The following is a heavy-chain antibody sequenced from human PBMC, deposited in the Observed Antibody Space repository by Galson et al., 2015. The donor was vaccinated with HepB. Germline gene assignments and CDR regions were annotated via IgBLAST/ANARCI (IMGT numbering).Heavy chain of an antibody. CDR1: GYSFTSYW. Sequence: QSGAEMKKPGESLRISCKGSGYSFTSYWISWVRQMPGKGLEWMGRIDPSDSYTNYSPSFQGHVTISADKSISTAYLQWSSLKASDTALYYCARRPSGYYGMDVWGQGTLVTVSS. V-gene: IGHV5-10-1*01. J-gene: IGHJ6*02. CDR2: IDPSDSYT. CDR3: ARRPSGYYGMDV. D-gene: IGHD3-10*01.